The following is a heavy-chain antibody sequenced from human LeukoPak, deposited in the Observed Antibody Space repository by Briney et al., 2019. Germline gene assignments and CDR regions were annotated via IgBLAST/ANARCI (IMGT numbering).Heavy chain of an antibody. D-gene: IGHD5-24*01. V-gene: IGHV3-23*01. J-gene: IGHJ4*02. CDR2: ISPNGVIT. CDR3: AKDDAWLQHGN. CDR1: GFTFSSYG. Sequence: QAGGSLRLSCAASGFTFSSYGMNWVRQAPGKGLEWVSGISPNGVITYYADSVKGRFTISRDNSKGTVYLQMNSLRPEDTAVYYCAKDDAWLQHGNWGRGTLVTVSS.